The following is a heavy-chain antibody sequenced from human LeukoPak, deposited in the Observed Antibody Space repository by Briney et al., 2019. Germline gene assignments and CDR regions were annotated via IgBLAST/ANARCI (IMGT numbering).Heavy chain of an antibody. Sequence: ASVKVSCKASGGTFISYAISWVRQAPGQGLEWMGGIIPIFGTANYAQKFQGRVTITVDESTSTAYMELSSLRSEDTAVYYCARGCRTSSSAYYYYGMDVWGQGTTVTVSS. V-gene: IGHV1-69*13. D-gene: IGHD2-2*01. J-gene: IGHJ6*02. CDR3: ARGCRTSSSAYYYYGMDV. CDR1: GGTFISYA. CDR2: IIPIFGTA.